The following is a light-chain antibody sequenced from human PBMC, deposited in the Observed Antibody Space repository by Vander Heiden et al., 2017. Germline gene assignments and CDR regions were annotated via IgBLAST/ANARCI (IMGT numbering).Light chain of an antibody. CDR3: QKYDDDPWT. V-gene: IGKV1-27*01. Sequence: DIQMTPSPSSLSASVGDRVPITCRASQGIGNYLAWYQQKPGKVPQLLIYSASTLQWGVSSRFSGSGSGTDFALIISGLQPEDVATYYCQKYDDDPWTFGPGTKVEVK. CDR1: QGIGNY. CDR2: SAS. J-gene: IGKJ1*01.